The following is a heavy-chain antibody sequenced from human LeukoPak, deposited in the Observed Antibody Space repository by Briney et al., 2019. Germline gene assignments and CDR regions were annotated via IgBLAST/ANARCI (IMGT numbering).Heavy chain of an antibody. CDR1: GGSISSYY. CDR2: IYYSGST. CDR3: ARSAYPGIAVAVDY. D-gene: IGHD6-19*01. Sequence: TSETLSLTCTVSGGSISSYYWSWIRQPPGKGLEWIGYIYYSGSTNYNPSLKSRVTISVDTSKNQFSLKLSSVAAADTAVYYCARSAYPGIAVAVDYWGQGTLVTVSS. V-gene: IGHV4-59*01. J-gene: IGHJ4*02.